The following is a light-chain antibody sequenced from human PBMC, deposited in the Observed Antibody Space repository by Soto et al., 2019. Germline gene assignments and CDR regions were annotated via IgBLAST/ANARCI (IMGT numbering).Light chain of an antibody. V-gene: IGKV1-17*01. CDR2: AAS. CDR3: LHYNGYPRT. CDR1: LPISNY. Sequence: DIQMTQSPSSLSASVGDRVTITCRASLPISNYLAWYQQKPGKIPNLLIYAASTLQAGVPSRFSGSGSGTEFALTISSLQPEDFASYYCLHYNGYPRTFGQGTKVDIK. J-gene: IGKJ1*01.